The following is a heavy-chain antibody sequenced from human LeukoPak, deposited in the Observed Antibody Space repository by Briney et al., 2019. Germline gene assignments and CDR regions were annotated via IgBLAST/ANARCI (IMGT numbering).Heavy chain of an antibody. CDR3: ATDLVRGVMGY. V-gene: IGHV4-31*03. CDR1: GGSISSGGHY. J-gene: IGHJ4*02. D-gene: IGHD3-10*01. CDR2: IYNSGGT. Sequence: SETLSLTCTVSGGSISSGGHYWSWIRQRPGKGLEWIGHIYNSGGTYYNPSLKSRVTISVDTSKNQFSLKLSSVTAADTAVYYCATDLVRGVMGYWGQGTLVTVSS.